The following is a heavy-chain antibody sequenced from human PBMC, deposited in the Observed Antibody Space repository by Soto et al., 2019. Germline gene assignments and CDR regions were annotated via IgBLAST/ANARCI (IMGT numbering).Heavy chain of an antibody. D-gene: IGHD3-10*01. J-gene: IGHJ5*02. CDR3: ARVVLWFGEFHP. CDR1: GGSISSYY. CDR2: IYYSGST. Sequence: PSETLSLTCTVSGGSISSYYWSWIRQPPGKGLEWIGYIYYSGSTNYNPSLKSRVTISVDTSKNQFSLKLSSVTAADTAVYYCARVVLWFGEFHPWGQGTLVTVSS. V-gene: IGHV4-59*01.